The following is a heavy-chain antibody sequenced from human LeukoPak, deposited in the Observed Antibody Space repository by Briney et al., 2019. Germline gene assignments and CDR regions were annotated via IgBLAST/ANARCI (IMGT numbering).Heavy chain of an antibody. D-gene: IGHD3-10*01. V-gene: IGHV3-23*01. CDR2: ISGNGHYT. Sequence: SGGSLRLSCVGSGFTFSTHVMSWVRRAPGMGLQWVSSISGNGHYTYYADSVRGRFTISRDGSKNTVVLQMNSLRVEDTAVYYCVKGISGDGVNFERGADYWGQGTQVTVSS. CDR3: VKGISGDGVNFERGADY. J-gene: IGHJ4*02. CDR1: GFTFSTHV.